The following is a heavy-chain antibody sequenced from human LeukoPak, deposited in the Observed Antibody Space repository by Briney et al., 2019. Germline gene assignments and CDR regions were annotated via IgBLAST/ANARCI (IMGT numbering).Heavy chain of an antibody. J-gene: IGHJ5*01. CDR1: GGSVSSGSFY. V-gene: IGHV4-61*01. CDR2: IYHSGST. CDR3: AREGTGYSSGWVDF. Sequence: SETLSLTCTVSGGSVSSGSFYWSWIQQPPGKRLEWIGYIYHSGSTNYNPSLKSRVTISVDTSKNQFSLKLSSVTAADTAVYYCAREGTGYSSGWVDFWGQGTLVTVSS. D-gene: IGHD6-19*01.